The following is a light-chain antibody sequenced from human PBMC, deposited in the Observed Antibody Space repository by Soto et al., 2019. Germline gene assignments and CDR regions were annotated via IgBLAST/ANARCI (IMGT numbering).Light chain of an antibody. V-gene: IGLV2-11*01. CDR2: DVS. CDR3: CSYAGSYTHYV. Sequence: QSALTQPRSVSGSPGQSVTISCTGTSGDVGGYNYVSWYQEHPGKAPKLMIYDVSKRPSGVPDRFSGSKSGNTASLTISGLQVEDEADYYCCSYAGSYTHYVFGTGTKLTVL. CDR1: SGDVGGYNY. J-gene: IGLJ1*01.